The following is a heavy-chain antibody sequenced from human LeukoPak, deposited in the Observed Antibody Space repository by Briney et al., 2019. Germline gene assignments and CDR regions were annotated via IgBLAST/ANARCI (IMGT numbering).Heavy chain of an antibody. D-gene: IGHD5-24*01. CDR3: ARSRDGYNYVAFDY. J-gene: IGHJ4*02. CDR2: IIPIFGTA. V-gene: IGHV1-69*01. CDR1: GGTFSSYA. Sequence: SVKVSCKASGGTFSSYAISWVRQAPGQGLEWMGGIIPIFGTANYAQKFQGRVTITADESTSTAYMELSSLRSEDTAVYHCARSRDGYNYVAFDYWGQGTLVTVSS.